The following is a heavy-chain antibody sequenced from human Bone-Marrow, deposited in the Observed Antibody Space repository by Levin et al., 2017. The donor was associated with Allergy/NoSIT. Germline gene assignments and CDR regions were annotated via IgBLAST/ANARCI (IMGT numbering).Heavy chain of an antibody. CDR2: IRSKAYGGTT. Sequence: PGGSLRLSCTASGFTFGDYAMSWFRQAPGKGLEWVGFIRSKAYGGTTEYAASVKGRFTISRDDSKSIAYLQMNSLKTEDTAVYYCTRDGIMITFGGVIAIRRVTAGDHFDYWGQGTLVTVSS. CDR3: TRDGIMITFGGVIAIRRVTAGDHFDY. D-gene: IGHD3-16*02. J-gene: IGHJ4*02. CDR1: GFTFGDYA. V-gene: IGHV3-49*03.